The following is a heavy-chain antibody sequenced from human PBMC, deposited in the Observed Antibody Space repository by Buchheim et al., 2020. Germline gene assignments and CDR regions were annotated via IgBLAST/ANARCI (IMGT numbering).Heavy chain of an antibody. CDR1: GFTFRRYW. V-gene: IGHV3-74*01. D-gene: IGHD6-19*01. J-gene: IGHJ4*02. Sequence: EVQLVESGGGLVQPGKSLRLSCAVSGFTFRRYWMHWVRQVPGKGLLWVSRINPDETNILYADSVKGRFTISRDNAKNTLYLQMNNLRVEDTAVYYCARDQTVAGPSTYDYWGQG. CDR3: ARDQTVAGPSTYDY. CDR2: INPDETNI.